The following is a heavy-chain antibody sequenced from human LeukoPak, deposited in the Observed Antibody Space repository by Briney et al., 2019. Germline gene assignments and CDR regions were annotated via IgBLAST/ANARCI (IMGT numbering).Heavy chain of an antibody. CDR3: ARGQDDYSSFYTWFDP. CDR1: GGXISSGGYY. Sequence: SETLSLTCTVSGGXISSGGYYWSWIRQHPGKGLEWIGYIYYSGNTYYSPSLKSRLTISIDTSKNQFSLKLSSVTAADTAVYYCARGQDDYSSFYTWFDPWGQGTLVTVSS. V-gene: IGHV4-31*03. D-gene: IGHD4-11*01. J-gene: IGHJ5*02. CDR2: IYYSGNT.